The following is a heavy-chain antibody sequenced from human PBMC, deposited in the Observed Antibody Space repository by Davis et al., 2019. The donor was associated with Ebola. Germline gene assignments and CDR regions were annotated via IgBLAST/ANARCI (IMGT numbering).Heavy chain of an antibody. J-gene: IGHJ4*02. Sequence: SETLSLTCTVSGGSISSSSYYWGWIRQPPGKGLEWIGEINHSGSTNYNPSLKSRVTISVDTSKNQFSLKLSSVTAADTAVYYCARVPFYGDYFDYWGQGTLVTVSS. CDR3: ARVPFYGDYFDY. CDR1: GGSISSSSYY. V-gene: IGHV4-39*07. CDR2: INHSGST. D-gene: IGHD4-17*01.